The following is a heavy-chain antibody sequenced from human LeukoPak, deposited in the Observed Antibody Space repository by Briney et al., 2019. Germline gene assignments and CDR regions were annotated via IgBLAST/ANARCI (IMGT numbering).Heavy chain of an antibody. J-gene: IGHJ4*02. Sequence: GGSLRLSCSASGFSFSDSYMSWFRLSAEKGLEWIAYITSSGMTTEYADSVKGRFTISRVNAKNSLYLQMNSLRPEDTAVYYCARDPDYGDPYWGQGTLVTVSS. D-gene: IGHD4/OR15-4a*01. CDR2: ITSSGMTT. V-gene: IGHV3-11*01. CDR1: GFSFSDSY. CDR3: ARDPDYGDPY.